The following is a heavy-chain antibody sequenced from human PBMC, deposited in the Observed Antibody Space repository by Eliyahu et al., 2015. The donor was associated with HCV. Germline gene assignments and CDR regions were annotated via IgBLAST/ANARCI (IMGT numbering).Heavy chain of an antibody. J-gene: IGHJ4*02. CDR3: ASGKEYYYDVVPCY. D-gene: IGHD3-22*01. V-gene: IGHV1-69*04. CDR2: IIPILGIA. CDR1: GGTFSSYA. Sequence: QVQLVQSGAEVKKPGSSVKVSCKASGGTFSSYAISWVRQAPGQGLEWMGRIIPILGIANYAQKFQGRVTITADKSTSTAYMELSSLRSEDTAVYYCASGKEYYYDVVPCYWGQGTLVTVSS.